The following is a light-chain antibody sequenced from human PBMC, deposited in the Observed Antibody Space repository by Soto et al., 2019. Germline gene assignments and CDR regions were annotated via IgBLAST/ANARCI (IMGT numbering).Light chain of an antibody. Sequence: QSALTQPASVSGSPGQSITISCTGTSSDVGSYNLVSWYQQHPGKAPKLMICEGSKRPSGVSNRFSGSKSGNTASLTISGLQAEYEADYYCCSYAGSSTSVIFGGGTKLTVL. V-gene: IGLV2-23*01. CDR3: CSYAGSSTSVI. J-gene: IGLJ2*01. CDR2: EGS. CDR1: SSDVGSYNL.